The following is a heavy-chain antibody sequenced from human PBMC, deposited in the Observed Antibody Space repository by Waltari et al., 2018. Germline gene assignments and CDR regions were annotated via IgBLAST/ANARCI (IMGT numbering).Heavy chain of an antibody. Sequence: EVQLVESGGGLVQPGGSLRLSCAASGFTFSSYAMSWVRQAPGKGLEWVSAISGSCGSTYYADSVKGRVTISRDNSKNTLYLQMNSLRAEDTAVYYCAKGPQTNYYDSSGYAWYFDYWGQGTLVTVSS. V-gene: IGHV3-23*04. CDR3: AKGPQTNYYDSSGYAWYFDY. D-gene: IGHD3-22*01. CDR1: GFTFSSYA. J-gene: IGHJ4*02. CDR2: ISGSCGST.